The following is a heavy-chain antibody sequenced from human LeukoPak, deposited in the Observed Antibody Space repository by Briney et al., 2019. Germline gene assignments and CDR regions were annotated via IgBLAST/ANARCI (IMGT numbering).Heavy chain of an antibody. J-gene: IGHJ6*03. V-gene: IGHV4-34*01. D-gene: IGHD3-16*02. CDR2: INHSGST. Sequence: SETLSLTCAVYGGSFSGSYWSWIRQPPGKGLEWIGEINHSGSTNYNPSLKSRVTISVDTSKNQFSLKLSSVTAADTAVYYCARGFIWPQGVYYYYYYMDVWGKGTTVTVSS. CDR3: ARGFIWPQGVYYYYYYMDV. CDR1: GGSFSGSY.